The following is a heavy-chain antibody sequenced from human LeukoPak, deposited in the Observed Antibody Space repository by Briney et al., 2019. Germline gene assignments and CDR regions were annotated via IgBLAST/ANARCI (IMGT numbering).Heavy chain of an antibody. CDR1: GGSISSYY. V-gene: IGHV4-59*12. CDR2: IYYSGST. D-gene: IGHD1-1*01. CDR3: ARDDPGTTPFDY. J-gene: IGHJ4*02. Sequence: PSETLSLTCTVSGGSISSYYWSWIRQPPGKGLEWIGYIYYSGSTNYNPSLKSRVTISVDTSKNQFSLKLSSVTAADTAVYYCARDDPGTTPFDYWGQGTLVTVSS.